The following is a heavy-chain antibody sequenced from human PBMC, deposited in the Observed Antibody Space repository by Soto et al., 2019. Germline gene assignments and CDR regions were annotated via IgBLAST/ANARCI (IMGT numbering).Heavy chain of an antibody. CDR1: GFTFTSSA. CDR3: AAVGIQGYYYYGMDV. CDR2: IVVGSGNT. V-gene: IGHV1-58*01. J-gene: IGHJ6*02. Sequence: SVKVSCKASGFTFTSSAVQWVRQARGQRLEWIGWIVVGSGNTNYAQKFQERVTITRDMSTSTAYMELSSLRSEDTAVYYCAAVGIQGYYYYGMDVWGQGTTVTDSS. D-gene: IGHD5-18*01.